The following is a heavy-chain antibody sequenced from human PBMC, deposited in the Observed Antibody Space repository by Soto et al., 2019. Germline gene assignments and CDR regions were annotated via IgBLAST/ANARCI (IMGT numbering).Heavy chain of an antibody. CDR1: GYTFTSYD. D-gene: IGHD3-3*01. V-gene: IGHV1-8*01. J-gene: IGHJ4*02. CDR3: ARVRYDFWSGSNNLFDY. Sequence: QVQLVQSGAEVKKPGASVKVSCKASGYTFTSYDINWVRQATGQGLEWMGWMNPNSGNTGYAQKFQGRVTMTRNTSISTAYMELSSLRSEDTAVYYCARVRYDFWSGSNNLFDYWGQGTLVTVSS. CDR2: MNPNSGNT.